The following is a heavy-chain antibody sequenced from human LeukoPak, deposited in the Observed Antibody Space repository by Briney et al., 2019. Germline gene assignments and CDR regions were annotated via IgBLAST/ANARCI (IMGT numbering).Heavy chain of an antibody. CDR3: ARPLYPTGSWFDP. CDR2: IYYSGST. V-gene: IGHV4-39*01. J-gene: IGHJ5*02. CDR1: GGSISSSSYY. D-gene: IGHD1-14*01. Sequence: SETLSLTCTVSGGSISSSSYYWGWIRQPPGTGLEWIGSIYYSGSTYYNPSLKSRVTISVDTSKNQFSLKLSSVTAADTAVYYCARPLYPTGSWFDPWGQGTLVTVSS.